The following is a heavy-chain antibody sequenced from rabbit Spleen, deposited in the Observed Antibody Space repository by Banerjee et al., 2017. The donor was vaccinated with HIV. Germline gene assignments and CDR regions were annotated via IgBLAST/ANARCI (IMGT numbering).Heavy chain of an antibody. D-gene: IGHD1-1*01. CDR1: EFDFSSYG. CDR2: IEPIFGST. Sequence: QEQLVESGGGLVQPGGSLKLSCKASEFDFSSYGVSWVRQAPGKGLEWIGYIEPIFGSTYYAAWAIGRFTISRTSSTTVTLRMTSLTAADTATYFCARDLSSVVGWNFNLWGPGTLVTVS. CDR3: ARDLSSVVGWNFNL. J-gene: IGHJ4*01. V-gene: IGHV1S39*01.